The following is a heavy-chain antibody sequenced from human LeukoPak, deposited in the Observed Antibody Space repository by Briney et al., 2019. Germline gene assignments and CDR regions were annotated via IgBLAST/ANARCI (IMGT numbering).Heavy chain of an antibody. V-gene: IGHV3-7*01. J-gene: IGHJ6*03. CDR3: ARLLGKSCSSTSCPLPDGDHMDV. CDR2: IKQDGSEK. CDR1: GFTFSSYW. D-gene: IGHD2-2*01. Sequence: GGSLRLSCAASGFTFSSYWMSWVRQAPGKGLEWVANIKQDGSEKYYVDSVKGRFTISRDNAKNSLYLQMNSLRAEDTAVYYCARLLGKSCSSTSCPLPDGDHMDVWGKGTTVTVSS.